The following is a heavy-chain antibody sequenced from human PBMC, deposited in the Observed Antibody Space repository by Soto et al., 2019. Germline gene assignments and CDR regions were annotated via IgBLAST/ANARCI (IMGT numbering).Heavy chain of an antibody. CDR2: IIPIFGTA. V-gene: IGHV1-69*13. J-gene: IGHJ4*02. D-gene: IGHD6-19*01. CDR1: GGTFSSYA. Sequence: GASVKVSCKASGGTFSSYAISWVRRAPGQGLEWMGGIIPIFGTANYAQKFQGRVTITADESTSTAYMELSSLRSEDTAVYYCTQSSGGDYFDYWGQGTLVTVSS. CDR3: TQSSGGDYFDY.